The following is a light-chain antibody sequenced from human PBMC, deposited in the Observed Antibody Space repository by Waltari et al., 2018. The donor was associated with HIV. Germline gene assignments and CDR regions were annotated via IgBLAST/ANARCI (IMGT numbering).Light chain of an antibody. J-gene: IGLJ1*01. V-gene: IGLV1-44*01. CDR3: CSYAGSSYV. Sequence: QSVLTQPPSASGTPGQRVTISCSGRNSNSGSNTVNWYQQLPGTAPKLLIYNNTQRPSGVSDRFSGSKSGTSASLTISGLQAEDEADYYCCSYAGSSYVFGTGTKVTVL. CDR1: NSNSGSNT. CDR2: NNT.